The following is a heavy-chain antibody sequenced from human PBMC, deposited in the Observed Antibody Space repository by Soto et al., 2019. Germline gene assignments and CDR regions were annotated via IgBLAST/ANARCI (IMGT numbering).Heavy chain of an antibody. CDR1: GGSISSYY. J-gene: IGHJ6*02. D-gene: IGHD3-3*01. CDR2: IYYSGST. V-gene: IGHV4-59*01. CDR3: ARDGYYDFWSGRYYYYYGMDV. Sequence: SETLSLTCTVSGGSISSYYWSWIRQPPGKGLEWIGYIYYSGSTNYYPSLKSRVTISVDTSKNQFSLKLSSVTAADTAVYYCARDGYYDFWSGRYYYYYGMDVWGQGTTVTVSS.